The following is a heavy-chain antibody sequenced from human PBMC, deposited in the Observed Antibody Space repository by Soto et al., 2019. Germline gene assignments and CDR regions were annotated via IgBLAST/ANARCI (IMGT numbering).Heavy chain of an antibody. J-gene: IGHJ4*02. Sequence: QITLKEAGPTLVKPTQTLTLTCSFSGFSLITSGVGVGWIRQPPGKALEWLALIYWDDDKGYSTSLKSRLTITKDTSRIQVVLTMTNIDPADTATYYCAHTMAPRIFDYWGQGTLVTVSS. CDR1: GFSLITSGVG. V-gene: IGHV2-5*02. CDR3: AHTMAPRIFDY. CDR2: IYWDDDK.